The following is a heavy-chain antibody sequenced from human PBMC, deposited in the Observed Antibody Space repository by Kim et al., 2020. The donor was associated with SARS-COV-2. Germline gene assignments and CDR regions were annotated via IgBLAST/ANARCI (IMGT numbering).Heavy chain of an antibody. J-gene: IGHJ4*02. Sequence: SETLSLTCAVYGGSFSGYYWSWIRQPPGKGLEWIGEINHSGSTNYNPSLKSRVTISVDTSKNQFSLKLSSVTAADTAVYYCARGLYYYGSGSYYPPYYYFDYWGQGTLVTVSS. CDR1: GGSFSGYY. CDR2: INHSGST. D-gene: IGHD3-10*01. CDR3: ARGLYYYGSGSYYPPYYYFDY. V-gene: IGHV4-34*01.